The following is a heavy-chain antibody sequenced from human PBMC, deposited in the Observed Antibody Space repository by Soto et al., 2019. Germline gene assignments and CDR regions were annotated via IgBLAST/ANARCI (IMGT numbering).Heavy chain of an antibody. D-gene: IGHD1-26*01. CDR2: ISSSGGNT. V-gene: IGHV3-23*01. Sequence: GGSLRLSCAASGFTFSSDAMSWVRQAPGKGLQWVSAISSSGGNTNYAGSVKGRFTISRDNSKNTLYLQMDSLRAEDTAVYYCAKCRSGTRSVFDIWGQGTTVTVSS. CDR1: GFTFSSDA. J-gene: IGHJ3*02. CDR3: AKCRSGTRSVFDI.